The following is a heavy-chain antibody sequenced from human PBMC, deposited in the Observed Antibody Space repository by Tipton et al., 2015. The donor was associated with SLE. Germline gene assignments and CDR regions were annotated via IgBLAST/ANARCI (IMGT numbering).Heavy chain of an antibody. J-gene: IGHJ4*02. CDR2: IFYGESGRT. CDR1: GDSMSSTDDF. Sequence: TLSLPCTVSGDSMSSTDDFWGWIRQPPGKGLQWIGTIFYGESGRTDYSPSLKSRVTISVDTSKNQFSLKLNSVTAADTAVYYCARQRQLGYFDHWGQGILVTVSS. D-gene: IGHD1-1*01. V-gene: IGHV4-39*07. CDR3: ARQRQLGYFDH.